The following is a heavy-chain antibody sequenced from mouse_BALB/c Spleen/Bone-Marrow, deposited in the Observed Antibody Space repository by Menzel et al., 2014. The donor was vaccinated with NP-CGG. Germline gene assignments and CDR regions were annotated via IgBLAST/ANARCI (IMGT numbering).Heavy chain of an antibody. V-gene: IGHV4-1*02. CDR1: GFDFRTYW. J-gene: IGHJ3*01. CDR3: ARLGYHGWFAY. D-gene: IGHD2-2*01. CDR2: INPDSNTI. Sequence: EVQLQQSGGGLGQPSGSLKLSCAASGFDFRTYWMSWVRQAPGKGLEWIGEINPDSNTINYTPSLKDKFIISRDNAKNTLYLQMSKVRSEDTALYYYARLGYHGWFAYWGDGT.